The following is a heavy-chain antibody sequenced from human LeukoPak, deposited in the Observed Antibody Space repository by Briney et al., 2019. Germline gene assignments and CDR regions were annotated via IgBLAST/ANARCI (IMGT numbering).Heavy chain of an antibody. D-gene: IGHD6-13*01. Sequence: GGSLRLSCAASGFTFSSYEMNWVRQAPGKGLEWVSYISSSGSTIYYADSVKGRFTISRDNAKNSLYLEMNSLRAEDTAVYYCARGARPAPPSSSWYNYYYYGMDVWDQGTTVTVSS. CDR3: ARGARPAPPSSSWYNYYYYGMDV. CDR1: GFTFSSYE. CDR2: ISSSGSTI. V-gene: IGHV3-48*03. J-gene: IGHJ6*02.